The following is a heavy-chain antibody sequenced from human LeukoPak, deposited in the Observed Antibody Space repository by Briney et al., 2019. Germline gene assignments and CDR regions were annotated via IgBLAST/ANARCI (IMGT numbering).Heavy chain of an antibody. J-gene: IGHJ4*02. CDR1: GYTFIGYY. D-gene: IGHD2-2*01. V-gene: IGHV1-2*02. Sequence: ASVKVSCKASGYTFIGYYMRWVRQAPGQGLEWMGWINPNTGGTNYVQKLQGRVTLTTDTSTSTAYMELRSLRSDDTAVYYCTREFPALLPAAPRGYYFDYWGQGTLVTVSS. CDR3: TREFPALLPAAPRGYYFDY. CDR2: INPNTGGT.